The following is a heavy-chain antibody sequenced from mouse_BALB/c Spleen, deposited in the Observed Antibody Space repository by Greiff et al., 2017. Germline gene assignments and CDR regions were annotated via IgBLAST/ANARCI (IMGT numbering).Heavy chain of an antibody. CDR2: INPSNGRT. J-gene: IGHJ2*01. V-gene: IGHV1S81*02. CDR1: GYTFTSYW. CDR3: ARGYGY. Sequence: QVQLQQSGAELVKPGASVKLSCKASGYTFTSYWMHWVKQRPGQGLEWIGEINPSNGRTNYNEKFKSKATLTVDKSSSTAYMQLSSLTSEDSAVYYCARGYGYWGQGTTLTVSS. D-gene: IGHD1-1*01.